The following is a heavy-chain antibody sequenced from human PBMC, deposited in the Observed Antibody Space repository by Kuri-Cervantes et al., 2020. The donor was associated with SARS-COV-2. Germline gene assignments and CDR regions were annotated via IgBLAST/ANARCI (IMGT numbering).Heavy chain of an antibody. CDR2: IYHSGST. CDR3: ARSTYGYCSSTSCSPGGAFDI. CDR1: GGSISSSSYY. D-gene: IGHD2-2*01. Sequence: GSLRLSCTVSGGSISSSSYYWGWIRQPPGKGLEWTGSIYHSGSTYYNPSLKSRVTISVDTSKNQFSLKLSSVTAADTAVYYCARSTYGYCSSTSCSPGGAFDIWGQGAMVTVSS. V-gene: IGHV4-39*07. J-gene: IGHJ3*02.